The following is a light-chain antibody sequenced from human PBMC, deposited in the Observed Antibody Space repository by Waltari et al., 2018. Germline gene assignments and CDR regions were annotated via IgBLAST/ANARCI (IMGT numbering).Light chain of an antibody. CDR3: QSYDSSLSGVV. J-gene: IGLJ2*01. V-gene: IGLV1-40*01. CDR1: SSNIGAVED. CDR2: GNS. Sequence: QSVLTQPPSVSGAPGPRVTISCTGSSSNIGAVEDVHWYQQLPGTAPKLLIYGNSNRPSGVPDRFSGSKSGTSASLAITGLQAEDEADYYCQSYDSSLSGVVFGGGTKLTVL.